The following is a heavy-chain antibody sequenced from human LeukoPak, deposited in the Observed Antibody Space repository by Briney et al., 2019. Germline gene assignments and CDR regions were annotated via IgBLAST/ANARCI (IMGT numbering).Heavy chain of an antibody. CDR1: GFTFSDYY. Sequence: GGSLRLSCAASGFTFSDYYMSWIRQAPGKGLEWVSYITSSDSTIYYADSVKGRFTISRDNAKNSLYLQMHSLRAEDTAVYYCARGDFWSGYWYFDLWAVAPWSLSPQ. CDR3: ARGDFWSGYWYFDL. CDR2: ITSSDSTI. D-gene: IGHD3-3*01. J-gene: IGHJ2*01. V-gene: IGHV3-11*01.